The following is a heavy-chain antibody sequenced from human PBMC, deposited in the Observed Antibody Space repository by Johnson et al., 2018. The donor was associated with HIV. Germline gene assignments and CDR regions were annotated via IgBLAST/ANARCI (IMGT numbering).Heavy chain of an antibody. CDR1: GFSFSDYY. CDR3: ASITTIAAAGRGAFDI. J-gene: IGHJ3*02. V-gene: IGHV3-11*04. Sequence: QVQLVESGGGLVKPGGSLRLSCAASGFSFSDYYMSWIRQAPGKGLEWVSYISGSGTNIYYADSVKGRFTISRDNAKNSLYLQMNSLRAEDTAVYYCASITTIAAAGRGAFDIWGQGTMVTVSS. D-gene: IGHD6-13*01. CDR2: ISGSGTNI.